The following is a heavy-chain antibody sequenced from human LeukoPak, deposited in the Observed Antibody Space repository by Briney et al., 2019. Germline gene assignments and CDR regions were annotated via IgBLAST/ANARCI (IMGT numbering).Heavy chain of an antibody. CDR3: ARQRGREYYFDY. V-gene: IGHV4-39*01. D-gene: IGHD3-10*01. CDR2: IYYSGST. J-gene: IGHJ4*02. Sequence: PSETLSLTCTVSGGSISSSSYYWGWIRQPPGKGLEWIGSIYYSGSTYYNPSLKSRVTISVDTSKNQFSLKLISVTAADTAVYYCARQRGREYYFDYWGQGTLVTVSS. CDR1: GGSISSSSYY.